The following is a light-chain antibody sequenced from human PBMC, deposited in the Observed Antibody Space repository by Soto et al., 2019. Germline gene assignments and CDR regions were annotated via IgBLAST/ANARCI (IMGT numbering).Light chain of an antibody. CDR2: NVN. V-gene: IGLV2-14*03. J-gene: IGLJ2*01. CDR1: SSDVGGYNY. CDR3: TSFTSTDTVL. Sequence: QSVLTQPASVSGSPGQSITISCTGTSSDVGGYNYVSWYQHHPGKAPKLMLYNVNARPSGVSSRFSGSKSGNTASLTISGLQAEDEADYYFTSFTSTDTVLFGGGTKLTVL.